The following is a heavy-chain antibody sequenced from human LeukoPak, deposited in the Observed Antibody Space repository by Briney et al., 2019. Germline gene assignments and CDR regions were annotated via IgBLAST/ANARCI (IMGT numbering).Heavy chain of an antibody. CDR3: ARGDYDYVWGSYRRYYYYYMDV. J-gene: IGHJ6*03. V-gene: IGHV3-23*01. D-gene: IGHD3-16*02. CDR2: ISGSGGYT. CDR1: KFTFSTFS. Sequence: GGSLRLSCAASKFTFSTFSMSWVRQAPGKGLEWVSSISGSGGYTYYADSVKGRFTISRDNSKNTLYLQMNSLRAEDTAVYYCARGDYDYVWGSYRRYYYYYMDVWGKGTTVTVSS.